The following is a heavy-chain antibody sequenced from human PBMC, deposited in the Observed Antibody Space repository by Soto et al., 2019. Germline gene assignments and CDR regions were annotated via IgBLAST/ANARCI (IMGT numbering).Heavy chain of an antibody. J-gene: IGHJ4*02. CDR2: ISSSSSYI. D-gene: IGHD3-3*01. CDR1: GFTFSSYS. V-gene: IGHV3-21*01. CDR3: ARDPYYDFWSGYAPDY. Sequence: GGSLRLSCAASGFTFSSYSMNWVRQAPGKGLEWVSSISSSSSYIYYADSVKGRFTISRDNAKNSLYLQMNSLRAEDTAVYYCARDPYYDFWSGYAPDYWGQGTLVTVSS.